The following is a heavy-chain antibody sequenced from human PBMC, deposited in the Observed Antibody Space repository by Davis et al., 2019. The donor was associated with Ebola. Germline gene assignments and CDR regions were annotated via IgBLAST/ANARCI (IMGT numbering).Heavy chain of an antibody. CDR3: VRTTYGAPEY. Sequence: PGGSLRLSCAASGFSVSTNYMSWVRQAPGKGLEWVSVIYSSGTTFYADSVKGRFTISRDNAKSTLYLQMNSLTAEDTAVYYCVRTTYGAPEYWGQGTLVTVSS. CDR1: GFSVSTNY. V-gene: IGHV3-66*01. D-gene: IGHD4-17*01. CDR2: IYSSGTT. J-gene: IGHJ4*02.